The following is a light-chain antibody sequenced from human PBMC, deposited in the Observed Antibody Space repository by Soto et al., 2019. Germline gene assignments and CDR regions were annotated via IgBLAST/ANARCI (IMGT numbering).Light chain of an antibody. CDR2: DAS. CDR3: QHYGGMWT. CDR1: QSITNR. Sequence: VGGRVSITGRASQSITNRLAWYQQKPGKAPKVLIYDASNLEYGVPSRFSGSGFGTEFILTISSLQPDDFATYWCQHYGGMWTFGQGTKVDIK. J-gene: IGKJ1*01. V-gene: IGKV1-5*01.